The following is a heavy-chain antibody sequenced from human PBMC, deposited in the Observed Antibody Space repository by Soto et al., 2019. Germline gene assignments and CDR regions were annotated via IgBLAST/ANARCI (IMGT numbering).Heavy chain of an antibody. D-gene: IGHD6-13*01. Sequence: QVQLVQSGAEVKKPGASVKVSCKASGYTFTSYGISWVRQAPGQGLEWMGWISAYNGNTNYGQKLQGRVTMTTDTSTSTAYMELRSLRSDDTAVYYCARDRATRYSPGWFDPWGQGTLVTVSS. CDR2: ISAYNGNT. CDR3: ARDRATRYSPGWFDP. J-gene: IGHJ5*02. V-gene: IGHV1-18*01. CDR1: GYTFTSYG.